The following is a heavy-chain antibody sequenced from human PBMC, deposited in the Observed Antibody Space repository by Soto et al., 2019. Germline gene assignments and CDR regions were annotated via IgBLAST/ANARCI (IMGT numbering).Heavy chain of an antibody. CDR3: ARESSGYYWVH. CDR2: INPSDGST. D-gene: IGHD3-22*01. CDR1: GYTLTCYY. V-gene: IGHV1-46*04. J-gene: IGHJ4*02. Sequence: QVQLVQSGAEVRKPGASVRVSCKASGYTLTCYYMHWVRQAPGHGLEWMGRINPSDGSTGYTQKLQDRLTLTRDTSTSTVYMELSSLKSEDTAVYYCARESSGYYWVHWGQGTLVTVS.